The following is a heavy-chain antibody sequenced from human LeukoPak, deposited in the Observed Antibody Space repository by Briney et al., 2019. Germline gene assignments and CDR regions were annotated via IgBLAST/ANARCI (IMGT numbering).Heavy chain of an antibody. CDR1: GGSSSGYY. CDR3: ARGYSNYVTWYDH. CDR2: INHSGST. D-gene: IGHD4-11*01. V-gene: IGHV4-34*01. Sequence: PLETLSLTCAVYGGSSSGYYWSWIPDPPRRGLRSMAEINHSGSTNYNPTRKSRVTISVDTSKNQFYLKLSTVTAADAAVYSCARGYSNYVTWYDHWGQGTLVTVSS. J-gene: IGHJ5*02.